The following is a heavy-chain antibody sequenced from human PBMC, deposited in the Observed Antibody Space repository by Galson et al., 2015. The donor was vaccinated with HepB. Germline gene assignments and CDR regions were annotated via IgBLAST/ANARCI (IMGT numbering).Heavy chain of an antibody. Sequence: SLRLSCAGSRFTFSSYWMHWVRQPPGKGLVWVSRINGDGRSTSYADSVKGRFTISRDNAKNTLYLQMNSLRAEDTAVYYCARGEYCSGTSFYWVNYYGLDVWGQGTTVTVSS. CDR1: RFTFSSYW. V-gene: IGHV3-74*01. CDR3: ARGEYCSGTSFYWVNYYGLDV. CDR2: INGDGRST. D-gene: IGHD2-2*01. J-gene: IGHJ6*02.